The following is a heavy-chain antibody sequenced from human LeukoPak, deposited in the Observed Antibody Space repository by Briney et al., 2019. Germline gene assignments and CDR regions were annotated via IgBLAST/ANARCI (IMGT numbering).Heavy chain of an antibody. J-gene: IGHJ4*02. CDR2: ISNGGAST. D-gene: IGHD3-22*01. Sequence: PGGSLRLSCAASGFTFNNYAMSWVRQAPGNGLEWVSAISNGGASTYYADSVKGRFTISRDKSKNTLFLQMSSLRAEDTAVYYCAKFDSSGYYYSVSDFWGQGILVTVSS. CDR3: AKFDSSGYYYSVSDF. CDR1: GFTFNNYA. V-gene: IGHV3-23*01.